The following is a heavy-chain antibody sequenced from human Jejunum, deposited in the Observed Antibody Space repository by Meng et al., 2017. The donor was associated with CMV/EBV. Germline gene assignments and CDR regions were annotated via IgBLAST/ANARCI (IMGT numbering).Heavy chain of an antibody. Sequence: SGFPFSSYAMSWVRQSPGKGLEWVSALTGISDSAYYAGSVKGRFSISRDNPENTLFLQMNSLTAEDTAVYYCARVRYSAGWQFDLWGQGTLVTVSS. J-gene: IGHJ5*02. CDR2: LTGISDSA. D-gene: IGHD4/OR15-4a*01. CDR1: GFPFSSYA. V-gene: IGHV3-23*01. CDR3: ARVRYSAGWQFDL.